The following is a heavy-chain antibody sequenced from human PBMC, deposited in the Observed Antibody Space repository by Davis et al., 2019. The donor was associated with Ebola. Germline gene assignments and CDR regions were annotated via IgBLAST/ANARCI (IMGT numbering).Heavy chain of an antibody. V-gene: IGHV1-46*01. J-gene: IGHJ4*02. CDR2: INPNDGRT. CDR3: ASTKAGLDY. Sequence: AASVKVSCKASGYTFTNYYMHWVRQAPGQGLEWMGMINPNDGRTIYAQKFQGRVTMTRDTSTSTVYMELSSLRSEDTAMFYCASTKAGLDYWGQGSLVTVSS. CDR1: GYTFTNYY. D-gene: IGHD2-8*01.